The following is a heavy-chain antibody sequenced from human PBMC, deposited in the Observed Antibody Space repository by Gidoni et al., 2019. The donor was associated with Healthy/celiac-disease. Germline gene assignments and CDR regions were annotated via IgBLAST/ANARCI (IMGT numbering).Heavy chain of an antibody. J-gene: IGHJ3*02. V-gene: IGHV3-9*01. CDR2: ISWNSGSI. Sequence: EVQLVESGGGLVQPGRSLRLSCAASGFPFDDYAMHWVRQAPGKGLEWVSGISWNSGSIGYADSVKGRFTISRDNAKNSLYLQMNSLRAEDTALYYCAKDTVGIWARGAFDIWGQGTMVTVSS. CDR3: AKDTVGIWARGAFDI. D-gene: IGHD2-15*01. CDR1: GFPFDDYA.